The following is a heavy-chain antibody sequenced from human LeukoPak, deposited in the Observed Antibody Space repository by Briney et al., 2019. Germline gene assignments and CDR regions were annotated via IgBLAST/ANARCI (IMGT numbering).Heavy chain of an antibody. V-gene: IGHV3-74*01. CDR3: ARGYWNFDY. J-gene: IGHJ4*02. CDR2: ITSDGRTT. D-gene: IGHD2-21*01. CDR1: GFTFSSTW. Sequence: PGGSLRLSCVASGFTFSSTWMHWFRQGAGKGLVWLSRITSDGRTTIYADSVEGRFTISRDNAKNSLFLQMNSLRVEDTAVYYCARGYWNFDYWGQGTLVTVSS.